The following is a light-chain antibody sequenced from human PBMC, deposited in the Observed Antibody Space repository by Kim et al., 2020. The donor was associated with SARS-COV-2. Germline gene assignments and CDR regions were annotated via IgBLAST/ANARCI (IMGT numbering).Light chain of an antibody. CDR1: QSILYSSNNNNY. J-gene: IGKJ1*01. CDR2: WAS. Sequence: DIVMTQSPDSLAVSLGERATINCKSSQSILYSSNNNNYLAWYQQKPGQPPKLLIYWASIRESGVPDRFSGSGSGTDFTLTISSLQAEDGAVYYCQQYYSTPWTFGQGTKVDIK. CDR3: QQYYSTPWT. V-gene: IGKV4-1*01.